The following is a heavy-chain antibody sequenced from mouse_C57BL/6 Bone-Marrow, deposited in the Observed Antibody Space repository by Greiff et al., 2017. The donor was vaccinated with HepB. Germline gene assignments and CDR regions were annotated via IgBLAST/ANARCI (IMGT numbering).Heavy chain of an antibody. CDR2: IHPSDSDT. V-gene: IGHV1-74*01. Sequence: QVQLQQPGAELVKPGASVKVSCKASGYTFTSYWMHWVKQRPGQGLEWIGRIHPSDSDTNYNQKFKGKATLTVDKSSSPAYMQLSSLTSEDSAVYYCAIPPRHEAWFAYWGQGTLVTVSA. J-gene: IGHJ3*01. CDR1: GYTFTSYW. CDR3: AIPPRHEAWFAY.